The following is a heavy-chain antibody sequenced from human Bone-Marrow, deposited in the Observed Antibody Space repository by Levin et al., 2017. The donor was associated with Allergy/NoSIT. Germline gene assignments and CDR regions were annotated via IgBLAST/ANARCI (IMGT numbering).Heavy chain of an antibody. CDR1: GGSISSGDYY. J-gene: IGHJ6*02. CDR2: IYYSGST. D-gene: IGHD3-9*01. CDR3: ARDRLYDTKTLYYGMDV. V-gene: IGHV4-30-4*01. Sequence: PSETLSLTCTVSGGSISSGDYYWSWIRQPPGKGLEWIGYIYYSGSTYYNPSLKSRVTISVDTSKNQFSLKLSSVTAADTAVYYCARDRLYDTKTLYYGMDVWGQGTTVTVSS.